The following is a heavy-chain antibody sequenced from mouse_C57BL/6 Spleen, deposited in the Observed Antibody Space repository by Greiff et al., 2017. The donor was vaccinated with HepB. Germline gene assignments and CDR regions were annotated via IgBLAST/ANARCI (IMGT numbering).Heavy chain of an antibody. D-gene: IGHD1-1*01. V-gene: IGHV1-64*01. CDR3: ARYFTTVVPFAY. CDR1: GYTFTSYW. Sequence: VQLQQSGAELVKPGASVKLSCKASGYTFTSYWMHWVKQRPGQGLEWIGMIHPNSGSTNYNEKFKSKATLTVDKSSSTAYMQPSSLTSEDSAVYYCARYFTTVVPFAYWGQGTLVTVSA. CDR2: IHPNSGST. J-gene: IGHJ3*01.